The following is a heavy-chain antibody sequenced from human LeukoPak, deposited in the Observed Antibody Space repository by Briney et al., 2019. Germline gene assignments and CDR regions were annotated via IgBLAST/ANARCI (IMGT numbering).Heavy chain of an antibody. CDR3: ARVVKGLASSGYVDY. J-gene: IGHJ4*02. CDR2: IYYSGST. CDR1: GGSISSSSYY. V-gene: IGHV4-39*01. Sequence: PSETLSLTCTVSGGSISSSSYYWGWIRQPPGKGLEWIGSIYYSGSTYYNPSLKSRVTISVDTSKNQFSLKLSSVTAADTAVYYCARVVKGLASSGYVDYWGQGTLVTVSS. D-gene: IGHD3-22*01.